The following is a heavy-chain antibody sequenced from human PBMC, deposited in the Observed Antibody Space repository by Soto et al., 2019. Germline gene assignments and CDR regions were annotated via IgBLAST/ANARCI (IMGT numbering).Heavy chain of an antibody. CDR1: GFTFSSYW. D-gene: IGHD3-3*01. CDR3: ARDRGVFWSGYSPSRSDY. CDR2: IKQDGSEK. Sequence: GGSLRLSCAASGFTFSSYWMSWVRQAPGKGLEWVANIKQDGSEKYYVDSVKGRFTISRDNAKNSLYLQMNSLRAEDTAVYYCARDRGVFWSGYSPSRSDYWGQGTLVTVSS. J-gene: IGHJ4*02. V-gene: IGHV3-7*01.